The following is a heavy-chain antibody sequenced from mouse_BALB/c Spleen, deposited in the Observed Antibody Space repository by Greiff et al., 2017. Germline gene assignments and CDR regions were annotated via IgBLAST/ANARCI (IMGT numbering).Heavy chain of an antibody. CDR2: ISYSGST. Sequence: VQLKESGPGLVKPSQSLSLTCTVTGYSITSDYAWNWIRQFPGNKLEWMGYISYSGSTSYNPSLKSRISITRDTSKNQFFLQLNSVTTEDTATYYWARGSSYGYAMDYWGQGTSVTVSS. D-gene: IGHD1-1*01. CDR1: GYSITSDYA. V-gene: IGHV3-2*02. J-gene: IGHJ4*01. CDR3: ARGSSYGYAMDY.